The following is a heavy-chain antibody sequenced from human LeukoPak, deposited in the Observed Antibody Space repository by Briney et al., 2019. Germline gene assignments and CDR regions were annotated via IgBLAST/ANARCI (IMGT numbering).Heavy chain of an antibody. Sequence: SETLSLTCTVSGGSISSHYWSWIRQPPGKGLEWIGYIYYSGSTNYNPSLKSRVTISVDTSKNQFSLKLSSVTAAATAVYYCASESPVRYGRSFDYWGQGTLVTVSS. CDR1: GGSISSHY. D-gene: IGHD3-16*01. V-gene: IGHV4-59*11. CDR3: ASESPVRYGRSFDY. CDR2: IYYSGST. J-gene: IGHJ4*02.